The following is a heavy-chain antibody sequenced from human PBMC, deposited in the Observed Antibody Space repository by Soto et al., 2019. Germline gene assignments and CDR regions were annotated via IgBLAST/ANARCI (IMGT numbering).Heavy chain of an antibody. J-gene: IGHJ3*02. CDR2: VYHSGRA. D-gene: IGHD2-21*02. CDR1: GVSITSRDIY. CDR3: ARLIPYSGGACYYLGPFDT. V-gene: IGHV4-39*01. Sequence: SETLSLTCTFSGVSITSRDIYCGWIRQSPGKGLEWIGTVYHSGRAYYNPSLRSRVTMSVDTSKNEFSVNLNFVTAADTAVYYCARLIPYSGGACYYLGPFDTWRQGTMVTVAS.